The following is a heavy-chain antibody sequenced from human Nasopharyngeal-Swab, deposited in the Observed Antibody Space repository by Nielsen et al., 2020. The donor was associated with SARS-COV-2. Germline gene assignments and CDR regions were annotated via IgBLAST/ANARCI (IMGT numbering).Heavy chain of an antibody. CDR1: GFTFSSYA. D-gene: IGHD3-22*01. Sequence: GGSLRLSCAASGFTFSSYAMSWVRQAPGKGLEWVSAISGSGGSTYCADSVKGRFTISRDNSKNTLYLQMNSLRAEDTAVYYCAKWAGEGYYDSSGYPFDYWGQGTLVTVSS. CDR2: ISGSGGST. J-gene: IGHJ4*02. CDR3: AKWAGEGYYDSSGYPFDY. V-gene: IGHV3-23*01.